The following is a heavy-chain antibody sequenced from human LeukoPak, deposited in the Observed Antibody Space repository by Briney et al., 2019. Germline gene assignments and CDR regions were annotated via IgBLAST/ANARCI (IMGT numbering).Heavy chain of an antibody. CDR1: GGSFSGYY. CDR3: ARATCNTDCAGFDP. D-gene: IGHD2/OR15-2a*01. CDR2: INHSGST. J-gene: IGHJ5*02. Sequence: SETLSLTCAVYGGSFSGYYWSWIRQPPGKGLEWIGEINHSGSTNYNPSLKSRVTISVDTSKNQFSLKLSSVTAADTAVYYCARATCNTDCAGFDPWGQGTLVTVSS. V-gene: IGHV4-34*01.